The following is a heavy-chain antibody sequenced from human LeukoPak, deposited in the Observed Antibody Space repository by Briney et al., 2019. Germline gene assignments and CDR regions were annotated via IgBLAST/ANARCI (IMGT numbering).Heavy chain of an antibody. D-gene: IGHD4-23*01. V-gene: IGHV1-3*03. Sequence: GASVKVSCKASGYTFTSYAIHWVRQAPGQRLEWMGWINAGNGNTKYSQEFQGRVTITRDTSASTACMELSSLRSEDMAVYYCARTRDYGGNWGFDYWGQGTLVTVSS. CDR3: ARTRDYGGNWGFDY. J-gene: IGHJ4*02. CDR2: INAGNGNT. CDR1: GYTFTSYA.